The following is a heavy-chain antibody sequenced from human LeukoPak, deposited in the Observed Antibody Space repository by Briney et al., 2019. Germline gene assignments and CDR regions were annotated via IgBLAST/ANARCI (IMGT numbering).Heavy chain of an antibody. Sequence: SVKVSCKASGGTFSSYAISWVRQAPGQGLEWMGRIIPILGTANYAQKFQGRVTITADKSTSTAYMELSSLRSEDTAVYYCARDPGVGAISNYFDYWGQGTLVTVSS. CDR2: IIPILGTA. CDR1: GGTFSSYA. V-gene: IGHV1-69*04. CDR3: ARDPGVGAISNYFDY. D-gene: IGHD1-26*01. J-gene: IGHJ4*02.